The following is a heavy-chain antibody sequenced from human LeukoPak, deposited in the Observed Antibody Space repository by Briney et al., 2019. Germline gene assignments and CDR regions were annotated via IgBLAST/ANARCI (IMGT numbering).Heavy chain of an antibody. D-gene: IGHD2-15*01. Sequence: SETLSLTCTVSGDSISGYFWSWIRQPAGKGLEWIGRMHADGDSDYNPSLKSRITLSFDTPENQFSLTLTSVTAADTAVYFCARAPSGCGGTCAFDSWGQGTLVTVSS. J-gene: IGHJ4*02. V-gene: IGHV4-4*07. CDR3: ARAPSGCGGTCAFDS. CDR1: GDSISGYF. CDR2: MHADGDS.